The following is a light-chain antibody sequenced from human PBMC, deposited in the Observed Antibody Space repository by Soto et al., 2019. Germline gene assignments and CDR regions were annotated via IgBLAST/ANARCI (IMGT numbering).Light chain of an antibody. CDR3: QQYDDLPVT. V-gene: IGKV1-33*01. J-gene: IGKJ5*01. Sequence: DIQMTQSPSSLSASVGDRVTITCQASQDISKSLNWYQQKPGKAPKLLIYDASILETGVPSRLSGSGSRTEFTFTISSLQPEDIATYYCQQYDDLPVTFGQGTRLEIK. CDR2: DAS. CDR1: QDISKS.